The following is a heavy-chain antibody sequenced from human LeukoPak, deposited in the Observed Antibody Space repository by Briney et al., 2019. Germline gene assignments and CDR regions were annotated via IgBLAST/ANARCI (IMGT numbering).Heavy chain of an antibody. D-gene: IGHD6-13*01. CDR1: GYTFTSFY. CDR2: INPSGGST. V-gene: IGHV1-46*01. J-gene: IGHJ6*04. CDR3: ARDGTAAGMGY. Sequence: ASVKVSCKASGYTFTSFYMYWVRQAAGQGREWMGIINPSGGSTTYTQKFQDRVTMTRDMSTSTVYMELSSLRSEDTAVYYCARDGTAAGMGYWGKGTTVTVSS.